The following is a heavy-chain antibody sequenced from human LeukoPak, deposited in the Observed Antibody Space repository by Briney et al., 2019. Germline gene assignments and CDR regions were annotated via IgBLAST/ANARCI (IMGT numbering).Heavy chain of an antibody. D-gene: IGHD4-11*01. Sequence: SETLSLTCAVYGYSISSGYYWGWIRQPPGKGLERIGSIYHSGSTYYNPSLKSRVTISVDTSKNQFSLKLGSVTAADTAVYYCARRDYKAYSWGQGTLVTVSS. J-gene: IGHJ4*02. CDR2: IYHSGST. V-gene: IGHV4-38-2*01. CDR1: GYSISSGYY. CDR3: ARRDYKAYS.